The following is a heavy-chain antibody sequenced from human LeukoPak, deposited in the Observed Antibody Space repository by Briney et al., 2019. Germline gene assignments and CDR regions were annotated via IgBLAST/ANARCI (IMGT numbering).Heavy chain of an antibody. CDR1: GYTFTSYD. Sequence: ASVKVSCKASGYTFTSYDINWVRQASGQGLEWMGWMNPNTGDTNYAQNFQGRVSFTRDTSISTAYMELYGLRSDDMAVYYCARGRGSSSWYYFDYWGQGTLVTVSS. CDR3: ARGRGSSSWYYFDY. D-gene: IGHD6-13*01. J-gene: IGHJ4*02. CDR2: MNPNTGDT. V-gene: IGHV1-8*03.